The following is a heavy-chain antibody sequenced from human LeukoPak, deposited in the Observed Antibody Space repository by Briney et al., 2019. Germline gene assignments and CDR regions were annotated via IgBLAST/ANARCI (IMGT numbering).Heavy chain of an antibody. CDR1: GGSISSSSYY. Sequence: PSETLSLTCTVSGGSISSSSYYWGWIRQPPGKGLEWIGSIYYSGSTYYNPSLKSRVTISVDTSKNQFSLKLNSVTAADTAVYYCARRKNSGWATDTFDIWGQGTMVTVSS. J-gene: IGHJ3*02. CDR3: ARRKNSGWATDTFDI. D-gene: IGHD6-19*01. CDR2: IYYSGST. V-gene: IGHV4-39*07.